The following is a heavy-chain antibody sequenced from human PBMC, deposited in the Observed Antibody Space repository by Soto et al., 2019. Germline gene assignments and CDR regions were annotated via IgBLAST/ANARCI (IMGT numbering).Heavy chain of an antibody. D-gene: IGHD2-21*01. Sequence: GGSLRLSCAASGFTFSSYAMNWVRQAPGRGLEWVSTISYDGGNTYYPHSVKGRFTISRDNSKNTLYLQMNSLRAEDAAVYYCAKGGIGWFDPWGQGTMVTVYS. CDR2: ISYDGGNT. CDR1: GFTFSSYA. J-gene: IGHJ5*02. V-gene: IGHV3-23*01. CDR3: AKGGIGWFDP.